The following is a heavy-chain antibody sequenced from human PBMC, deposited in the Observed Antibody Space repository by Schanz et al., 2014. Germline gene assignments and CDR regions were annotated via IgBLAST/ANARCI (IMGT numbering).Heavy chain of an antibody. CDR2: IKQDGSEK. J-gene: IGHJ6*02. V-gene: IGHV3-7*01. CDR1: GFSFSSHW. Sequence: EVQLVESGGCLVQPGGSLRLSCAASGFSFSSHWMSWVRQAPGKGLEWVANIKQDGSEKYYVDSVKGRFTSSRDNAKNSLYLQMNSLRADDTAVYYCARAADNWNSFYYGLDVWGRGTTVTVSS. D-gene: IGHD1-20*01. CDR3: ARAADNWNSFYYGLDV.